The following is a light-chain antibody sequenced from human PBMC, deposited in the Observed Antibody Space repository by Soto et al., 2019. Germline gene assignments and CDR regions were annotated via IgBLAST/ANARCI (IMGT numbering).Light chain of an antibody. J-gene: IGLJ1*01. V-gene: IGLV1-47*01. CDR2: KNN. CDR1: SSNIGNND. CDR3: AAWDDSLGEV. Sequence: QSVLTQPPSASGTPGQRVTISCSGSSSNIGNNDVYWYQQFPGTAPKLVVYKNNQRPSGVPDRFSGCKSGTSSSLAISGLRSEDEADYYCAAWDDSLGEVFGTGTKLTVL.